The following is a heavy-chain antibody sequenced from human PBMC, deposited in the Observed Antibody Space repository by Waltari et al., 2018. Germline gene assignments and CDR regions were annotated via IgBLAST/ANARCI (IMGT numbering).Heavy chain of an antibody. CDR1: GYTFTDYY. CDR3: ATALGDRSSASRAFDI. CDR2: VEPEDGET. D-gene: IGHD3-10*01. Sequence: EVQLLQSGTELKKPGTTVKISCQVSGYTFTDYYIHWVQQAPGKGPNWIGLVEPEDGETIYAEKFQGRVTITADTSTDTAYMELSSLRSEDTAVYYCATALGDRSSASRAFDIWGLGTMITVSS. V-gene: IGHV1-69-2*01. J-gene: IGHJ3*02.